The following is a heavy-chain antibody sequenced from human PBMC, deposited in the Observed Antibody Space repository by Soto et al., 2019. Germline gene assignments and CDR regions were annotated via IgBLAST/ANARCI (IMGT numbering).Heavy chain of an antibody. J-gene: IGHJ6*04. CDR3: ASDYGDRNYYYYGMDV. V-gene: IGHV1-69*13. CDR1: GGSFSNHA. CDR2: IIPTYETS. D-gene: IGHD4-17*01. Sequence: SVKVSCKASGGSFSNHAISWVRQAPGQGLEWMGGIIPTYETSNYARQFQGRVKISADDSTSTAYMELSSLRFEDTAVYYCASDYGDRNYYYYGMDVWGEGTKVTVSS.